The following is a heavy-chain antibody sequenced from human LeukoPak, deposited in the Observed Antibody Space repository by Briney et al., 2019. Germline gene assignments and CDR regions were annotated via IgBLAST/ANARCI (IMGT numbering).Heavy chain of an antibody. D-gene: IGHD2-15*01. V-gene: IGHV3-23*01. J-gene: IGHJ6*02. Sequence: PGGSLRLSCAASGFTFSSYAMSWVRQAPGKGLEWVSAISGSGGSTYYADSVKGRFTISRDNSKNTLYLQMNSLRAEDTAVYYCAKPGYCSGGSCYYYYYDMDVWGQGTTVTVSS. CDR3: AKPGYCSGGSCYYYYYDMDV. CDR1: GFTFSSYA. CDR2: ISGSGGST.